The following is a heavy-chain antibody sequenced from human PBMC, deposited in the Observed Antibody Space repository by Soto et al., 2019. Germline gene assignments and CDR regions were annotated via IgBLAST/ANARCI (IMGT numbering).Heavy chain of an antibody. CDR1: GYTFTNYD. J-gene: IGHJ4*02. V-gene: IGHV1-8*02. D-gene: IGHD3-10*01. CDR2: MTPISGDT. Sequence: GASVKVSCKASGYTFTNYDINWVRQATGQGLEWVGWMTPISGDTGYAQDFQGRVTMTRDTPRSTAYLELSSLTSEDTAVYYCARNLYNTGSFDHWGQGTLVTVSS. CDR3: ARNLYNTGSFDH.